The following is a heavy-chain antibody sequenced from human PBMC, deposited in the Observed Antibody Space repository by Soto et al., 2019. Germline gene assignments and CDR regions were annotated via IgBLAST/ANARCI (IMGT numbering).Heavy chain of an antibody. CDR3: ARPTSRISEGWFDP. CDR2: INHSGST. CDR1: GGSFSGYY. Sequence: SETLSLTCAVYGGSFSGYYWSWIRQPPGKGLEWIGEINHSGSTNYNPSLKSRVTISVDTSKNQFSLKLSSVTAADTAVYYCARPTSRISEGWFDPWGQGTLVTVSS. D-gene: IGHD2-15*01. J-gene: IGHJ5*02. V-gene: IGHV4-34*01.